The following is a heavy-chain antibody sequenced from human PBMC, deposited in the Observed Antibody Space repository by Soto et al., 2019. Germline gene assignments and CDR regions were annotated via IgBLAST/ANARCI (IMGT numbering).Heavy chain of an antibody. V-gene: IGHV3-21*01. Sequence: GGSLRLSCAASGFTFSSYSMNWVRQAPGKGLEWVSSISSSSSYIYYADSVKGRFTISRDNAKNSLYLQMNSLRAEDTAVYYCARDSVLRYFESRYGMDVWGQGTTVTVSS. CDR1: GFTFSSYS. CDR2: ISSSSSYI. CDR3: ARDSVLRYFESRYGMDV. J-gene: IGHJ6*02. D-gene: IGHD3-9*01.